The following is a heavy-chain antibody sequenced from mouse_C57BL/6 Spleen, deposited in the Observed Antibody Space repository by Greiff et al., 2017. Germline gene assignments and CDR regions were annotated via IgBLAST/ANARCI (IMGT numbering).Heavy chain of an antibody. Sequence: EVKLQESGGGLVKPGGSLKLSCAASGFTFSSYAMSWVRQTPEKRLEWVATISDGGSYTYYPNNVKGRFTISRDNAKNNLYLQMSHLKSEDTAMYYCARDRYGNAMDYWGQGTSVTVSS. J-gene: IGHJ4*01. D-gene: IGHD1-1*01. V-gene: IGHV5-4*01. CDR1: GFTFSSYA. CDR3: ARDRYGNAMDY. CDR2: ISDGGSYT.